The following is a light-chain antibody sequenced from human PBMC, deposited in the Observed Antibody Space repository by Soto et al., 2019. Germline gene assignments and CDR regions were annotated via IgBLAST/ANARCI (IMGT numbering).Light chain of an antibody. Sequence: EIVMTQSPATLSVSPGERATLSCRASRNVGSNLAWYQHKPGQAPRLLIYDASTRATGVPARFSGSWSGTEFAHTISSLQSKDFAVYYCQQDNNWPPSTFGQGTKLEIE. CDR3: QQDNNWPPST. J-gene: IGKJ2*01. CDR2: DAS. V-gene: IGKV3-15*01. CDR1: RNVGSN.